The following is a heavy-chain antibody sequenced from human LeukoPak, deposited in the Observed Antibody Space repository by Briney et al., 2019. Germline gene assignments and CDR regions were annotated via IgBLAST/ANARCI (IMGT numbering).Heavy chain of an antibody. J-gene: IGHJ4*02. CDR3: AKAYGSGSNGVYYFDY. D-gene: IGHD3-10*01. CDR2: ISGSGGST. CDR1: GFSFSTYA. Sequence: GASLRLSRAASGFSFSTYAMTWVRQAPGKGLEWVSVISGSGGSTYYADFVKGRFTISRDNSKNTLYLQMNSLRAEDTAVYYCAKAYGSGSNGVYYFDYWGQGTLVTVSS. V-gene: IGHV3-23*01.